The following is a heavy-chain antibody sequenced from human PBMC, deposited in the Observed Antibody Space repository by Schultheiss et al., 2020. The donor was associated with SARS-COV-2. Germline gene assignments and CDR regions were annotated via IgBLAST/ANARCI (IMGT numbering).Heavy chain of an antibody. V-gene: IGHV3-30*01. Sequence: GGSLRLSCAASGFTFSSYAMHWVRQAPGKGLEWVAVISYDGSNKYYADSVKGRFTISRDNSKNTLYLQMNSLRAEDTAVYYCARDRTGASGSYYKPFFFDYWGQGTLVTVSS. CDR1: GFTFSSYA. J-gene: IGHJ4*02. D-gene: IGHD1-26*01. CDR2: ISYDGSNK. CDR3: ARDRTGASGSYYKPFFFDY.